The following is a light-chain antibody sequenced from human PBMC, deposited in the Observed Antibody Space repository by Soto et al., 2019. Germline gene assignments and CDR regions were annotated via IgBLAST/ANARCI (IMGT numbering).Light chain of an antibody. J-gene: IGKJ5*01. CDR1: QSVSSN. V-gene: IGKV3-15*01. CDR2: GAS. Sequence: EIVMTQSPATRSVSPAERSTLSCMASQSVSSNLAWYQQKPGQAPRLLIYGASTRATGIPARFSGSGSGTDFTLTISSLEPEDFAVYYCQQHTNWPPTITFGQGTRLEIK. CDR3: QQHTNWPPTIT.